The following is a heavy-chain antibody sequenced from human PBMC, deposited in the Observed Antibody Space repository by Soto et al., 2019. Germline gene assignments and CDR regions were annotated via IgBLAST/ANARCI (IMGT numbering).Heavy chain of an antibody. CDR2: ISTSSGST. D-gene: IGHD5-12*01. CDR3: AREDGYRGGDAFDI. Sequence: PGGSLRLSCAASGFTFSSYSMNWVRQAPGKGLEWVSYISTSSGSTYYADSVKGRFTISRDNSKNTLYLQMNSLRAEDTAVYYCAREDGYRGGDAFDIWGQGTMVTVSS. CDR1: GFTFSSYS. V-gene: IGHV3-48*01. J-gene: IGHJ3*02.